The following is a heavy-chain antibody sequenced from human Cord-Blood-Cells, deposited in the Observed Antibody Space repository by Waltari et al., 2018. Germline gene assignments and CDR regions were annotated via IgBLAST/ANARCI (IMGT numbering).Heavy chain of an antibody. CDR1: GGSISSSSYY. D-gene: IGHD3-3*01. V-gene: IGHV4-39*01. J-gene: IGHJ4*02. CDR2: IYYSGST. Sequence: QLQLQESGPGLVKPSETLSLTCTVSGGSISSSSYYWGWIRQPPGKGLEWIGSIYYSGSTCYNPSLKSRVTISVDTSKNQFSLKLSSVTAADTAVYYCARFGAHRDFDYWGQGTLVTVSS. CDR3: ARFGAHRDFDY.